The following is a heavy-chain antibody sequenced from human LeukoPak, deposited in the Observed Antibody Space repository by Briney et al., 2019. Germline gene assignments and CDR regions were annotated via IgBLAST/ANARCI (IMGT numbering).Heavy chain of an antibody. V-gene: IGHV1-24*01. J-gene: IGHJ4*02. CDR2: FDPEDGET. D-gene: IGHD1/OR15-1a*01. CDR3: ATSHRPALIEFPDNNIES. Sequence: AASVKVSCKVSGYTLTELSMHWVRQAPGKGLEWMGGFDPEDGETIYAQKFQGRVTMTEDTSTDTAYMELSSLRSEDTAVYYCATSHRPALIEFPDNNIESWGQGTLVTVSS. CDR1: GYTLTELS.